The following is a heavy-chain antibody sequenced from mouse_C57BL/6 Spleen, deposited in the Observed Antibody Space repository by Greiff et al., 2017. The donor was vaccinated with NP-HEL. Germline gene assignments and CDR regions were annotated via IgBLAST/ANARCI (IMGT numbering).Heavy chain of an antibody. CDR3: ARGILRPWYFDV. D-gene: IGHD1-2*01. J-gene: IGHJ1*03. Sequence: VQLQQPGAELVKPGASVKLSCKASGYTFTSYWMHWVKQRPGQGLEWIGMIHPNSGSTNYNEKFKSKATLTVDKSSITAYMQLSSLTSEDSAVYYCARGILRPWYFDVWGTGTTVTVSS. CDR2: IHPNSGST. V-gene: IGHV1-64*01. CDR1: GYTFTSYW.